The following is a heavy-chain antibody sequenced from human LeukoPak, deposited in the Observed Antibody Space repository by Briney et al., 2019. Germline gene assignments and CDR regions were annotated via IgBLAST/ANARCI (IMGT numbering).Heavy chain of an antibody. CDR3: ARAVSVDQLLFGIDY. Sequence: ASVKVSCNASRYTLTNYYMHWVRQAPGQGLEWMGIINPSGGSTSYAQKFQGRVTMTRDTSTSTVYMELSSLRSEDTAVYYCARAVSVDQLLFGIDYWGQGTLVTVSS. D-gene: IGHD2-2*01. CDR2: INPSGGST. CDR1: RYTLTNYY. V-gene: IGHV1-46*01. J-gene: IGHJ4*02.